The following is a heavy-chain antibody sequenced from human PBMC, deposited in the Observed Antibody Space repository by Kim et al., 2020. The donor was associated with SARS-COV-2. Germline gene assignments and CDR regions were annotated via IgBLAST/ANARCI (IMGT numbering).Heavy chain of an antibody. Sequence: GGSLRLSCAASGFTFSSYAMSWVRQAPGKGLEWVSAISGSGGSTYYADSVKGRFTISRDNSKNTLYLQMNSLRAEDTAVYYCANCVATMIGYYYYGMDVWGQGTTVTVSS. V-gene: IGHV3-23*01. CDR3: ANCVATMIGYYYYGMDV. J-gene: IGHJ6*02. CDR1: GFTFSSYA. D-gene: IGHD3-22*01. CDR2: ISGSGGST.